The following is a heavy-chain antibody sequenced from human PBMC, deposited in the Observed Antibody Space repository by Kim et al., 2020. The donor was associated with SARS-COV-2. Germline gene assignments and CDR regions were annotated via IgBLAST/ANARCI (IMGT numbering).Heavy chain of an antibody. J-gene: IGHJ4*02. CDR3: AREEADSSGWSD. CDR2: IREDGGVK. D-gene: IGHD6-19*01. Sequence: VGSLRLSCVASGFTFSNYWMTWVRQAPGKGLEWVANIREDGGVKQYMDSVKGRFTISRDNARNSLYLEVNSLRVDDTAVYYCAREEADSSGWSDWGQGTLVTVSS. CDR1: GFTFSNYW. V-gene: IGHV3-7*03.